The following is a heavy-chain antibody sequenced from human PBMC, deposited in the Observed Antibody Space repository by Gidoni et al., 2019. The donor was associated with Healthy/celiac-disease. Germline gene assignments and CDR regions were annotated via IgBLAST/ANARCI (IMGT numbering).Heavy chain of an antibody. CDR1: GFTFRSYA. Sequence: QVQLVESGGGVVQPGRSLRLSCASSGFTFRSYAMHWVRQAPGKGLEWVAVISYDGSNKYYADSVKGRFTISRDNSKNTRYLQMNSLRAEDTAVYYCARDSCGGDCYLFDYWGQGTLVTVSS. V-gene: IGHV3-30-3*01. CDR2: ISYDGSNK. CDR3: ARDSCGGDCYLFDY. J-gene: IGHJ4*02. D-gene: IGHD2-21*02.